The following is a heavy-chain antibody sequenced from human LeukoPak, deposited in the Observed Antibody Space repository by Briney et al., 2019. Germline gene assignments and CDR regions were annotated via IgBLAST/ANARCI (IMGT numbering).Heavy chain of an antibody. Sequence: ASVKVSGKASGYTFTGYYMHWVRQAPGQGLEWMGWINPNSGGTNYAQKFQGRVTMTRDTSISTAYMELSRLRSEDTAVYYCASPSGDTAMATCYYYMDVWGKGTTVTVSS. D-gene: IGHD5-18*01. CDR3: ASPSGDTAMATCYYYMDV. CDR2: INPNSGGT. J-gene: IGHJ6*03. CDR1: GYTFTGYY. V-gene: IGHV1-2*02.